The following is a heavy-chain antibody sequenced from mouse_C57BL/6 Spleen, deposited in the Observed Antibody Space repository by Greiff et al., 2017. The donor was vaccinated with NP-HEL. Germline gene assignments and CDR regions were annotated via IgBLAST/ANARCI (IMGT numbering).Heavy chain of an antibody. CDR1: GYTFTDYE. Sequence: QVQLQQSGAELVRPGASVTLSCKASGYTFTDYEMHWVKQTPVHGLEWIGAIDPETGGTAYNQKFKGKAILTADKSSSTAYMELRSLTSEDSAVYYCTRGGLLRDWYFDVWGTGTTVTVSS. J-gene: IGHJ1*03. D-gene: IGHD2-3*01. V-gene: IGHV1-15*01. CDR3: TRGGLLRDWYFDV. CDR2: IDPETGGT.